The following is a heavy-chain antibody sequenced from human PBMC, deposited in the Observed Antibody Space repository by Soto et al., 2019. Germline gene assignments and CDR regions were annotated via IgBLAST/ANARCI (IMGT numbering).Heavy chain of an antibody. V-gene: IGHV3-33*08. Sequence: PGGSLRLSCAASGFTFSSYGMHWVRQAPGKGLEWVAYIWYDGKNEHYAASVEGRFTISRDDSRNTLYLQMNSLTAEDTALYHCVRDSTVTTLNAFDVWGQGAMVTVSS. CDR2: IWYDGKNE. CDR1: GFTFSSYG. J-gene: IGHJ3*01. CDR3: VRDSTVTTLNAFDV. D-gene: IGHD4-17*01.